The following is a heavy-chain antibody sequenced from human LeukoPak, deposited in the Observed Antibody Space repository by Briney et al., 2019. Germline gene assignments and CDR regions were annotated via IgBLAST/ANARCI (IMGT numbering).Heavy chain of an antibody. J-gene: IGHJ4*02. CDR1: GGTFSSYA. CDR2: IIPIFGTA. D-gene: IGHD3-22*01. V-gene: IGHV1-69*05. CDR3: ARDSQSSGYYYGLGY. Sequence: SVKVSCKASGGTFSSYAISWVRQAPGQGLEWMERIIPIFGTATYAQKFQGRVTITTDESTSTAYMELSSLRSEDTAVYYCARDSQSSGYYYGLGYWGQGTLVTVSS.